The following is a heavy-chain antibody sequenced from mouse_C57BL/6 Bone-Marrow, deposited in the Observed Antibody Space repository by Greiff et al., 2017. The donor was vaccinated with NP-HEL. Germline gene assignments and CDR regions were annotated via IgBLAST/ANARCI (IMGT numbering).Heavy chain of an antibody. V-gene: IGHV1-81*01. CDR3: ARWLLRRYFDV. J-gene: IGHJ1*03. CDR1: GYTFTSYG. D-gene: IGHD2-3*01. Sequence: QVQLQQSGAELARPGASVKLSCKASGYTFTSYGISWVKQRPGQGLEWIGEIYPRSGNTYYNEKFKGKATLTADKSSSTAYMELRSLTSEDSAVYFCARWLLRRYFDVWGTGTTVTVSS. CDR2: IYPRSGNT.